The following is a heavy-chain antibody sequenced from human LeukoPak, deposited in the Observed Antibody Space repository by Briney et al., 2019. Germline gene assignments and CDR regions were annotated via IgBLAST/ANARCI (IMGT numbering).Heavy chain of an antibody. CDR1: GGSISSSSYY. CDR2: IYYSGST. D-gene: IGHD2-15*01. CDR3: ARPRGYCSGGSCYSYWFDP. J-gene: IGHJ5*02. V-gene: IGHV4-39*01. Sequence: SETLSLICTVSGGSISSSSYYWGWIRQPPGKGLEWIGSIYYSGSTYYNPSLKSRVTISVDTSKNQFSLKLSSVTAADTAVYYCARPRGYCSGGSCYSYWFDPWGQGTLVTVSS.